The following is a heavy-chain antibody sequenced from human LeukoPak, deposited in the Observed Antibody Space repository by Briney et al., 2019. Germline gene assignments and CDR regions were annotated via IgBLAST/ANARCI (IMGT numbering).Heavy chain of an antibody. Sequence: AASVKVSCKASGYTFTSYEINWVRQATGQGLEWMGWMNPNSGNTGYAQKFQGRVTITRNTSISTAYMELSSLRSEDTAVYYCARDRTAYDFWSGEGDWFDPWGQGTLVTVSS. CDR1: GYTFTSYE. J-gene: IGHJ5*02. D-gene: IGHD3-3*01. V-gene: IGHV1-8*03. CDR2: MNPNSGNT. CDR3: ARDRTAYDFWSGEGDWFDP.